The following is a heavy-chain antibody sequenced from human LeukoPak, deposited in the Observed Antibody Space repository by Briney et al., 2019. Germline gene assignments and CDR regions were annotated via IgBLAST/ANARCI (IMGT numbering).Heavy chain of an antibody. CDR3: ARGSSDIVVVPAALDYYYYMDV. CDR1: GFTFRSYG. J-gene: IGHJ6*03. Sequence: GGSLRLSCAASGFTFRSYGMHWVRQAPGKGLEWVTFIRYDGSKKYYADSVKGRFTISRDNSKNTLYPQMNSLRAEDTAVYYCARGSSDIVVVPAALDYYYYMDVWGKGTTVTISS. CDR2: IRYDGSKK. D-gene: IGHD2-2*01. V-gene: IGHV3-30*02.